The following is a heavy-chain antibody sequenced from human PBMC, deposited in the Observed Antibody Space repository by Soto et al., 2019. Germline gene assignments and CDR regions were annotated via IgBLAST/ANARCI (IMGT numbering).Heavy chain of an antibody. V-gene: IGHV1-3*01. CDR2: INAGNGNT. D-gene: IGHD1-20*01. Sequence: QIQFVQSGAEVKEPGASVTISCMASGHTFTTYVIHWVRQAPGQRLEWMGWINAGNGNTRYSQNFPDRVTFIRDTSASTAYMQLSSLRSEDTAVYYCAKDRGIGITGTTGPYDYWGQGTLVTVSS. J-gene: IGHJ4*02. CDR3: AKDRGIGITGTTGPYDY. CDR1: GHTFTTYV.